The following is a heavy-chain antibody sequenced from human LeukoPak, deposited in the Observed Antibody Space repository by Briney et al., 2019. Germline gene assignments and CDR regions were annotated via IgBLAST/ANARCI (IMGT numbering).Heavy chain of an antibody. CDR2: IYSDGRK. CDR1: GLIVSINY. J-gene: IGHJ5*02. Sequence: GGSLRLSCAASGLIVSINYTSWVRQAPGKGLEWVSVIYSDGRKYYAESAKGRFTIPHDNSKKTLYLQMNSLRAEDTAVYYCATQNLWFGESTWGQGTLVTVSS. CDR3: ATQNLWFGEST. D-gene: IGHD3-10*01. V-gene: IGHV3-66*02.